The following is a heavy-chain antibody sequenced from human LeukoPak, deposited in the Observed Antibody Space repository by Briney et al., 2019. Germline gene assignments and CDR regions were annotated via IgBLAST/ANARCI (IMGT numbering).Heavy chain of an antibody. J-gene: IGHJ5*02. Sequence: SETLSLTCTVSAGSISSSSYYWGWIRQPPGKGLEWIGSIYYSGSTYYNPSLKSRVTISVDTSKNQFSLKLSSVTAADTAVYYCARHPSDRWYQLLQRKNWFDPWGQGTLVTVSS. D-gene: IGHD2-2*01. CDR3: ARHPSDRWYQLLQRKNWFDP. CDR1: AGSISSSSYY. CDR2: IYYSGST. V-gene: IGHV4-39*01.